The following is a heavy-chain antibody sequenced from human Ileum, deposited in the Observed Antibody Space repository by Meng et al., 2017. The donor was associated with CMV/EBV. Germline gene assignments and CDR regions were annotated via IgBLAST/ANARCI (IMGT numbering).Heavy chain of an antibody. CDR2: IKQDGSEK. D-gene: IGHD5-18*01. Sequence: GFTFSSYWMSWVRQAPGKGLEWVANIKQDGSEKYYVDSVKGRFTISRDNAKNSLYLQMNSLRAEDTAVYYCARDLSTEVILLPYPDYWGQGTLVTVSS. CDR1: GFTFSSYW. CDR3: ARDLSTEVILLPYPDY. V-gene: IGHV3-7*01. J-gene: IGHJ4*02.